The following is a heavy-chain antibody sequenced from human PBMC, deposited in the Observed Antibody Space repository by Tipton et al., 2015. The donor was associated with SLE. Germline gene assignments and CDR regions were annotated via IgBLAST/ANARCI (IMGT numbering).Heavy chain of an antibody. D-gene: IGHD1/OR15-1a*01. Sequence: GSLRLSCATSGFTFSSYALSWVRRAPGKGLEWVSAISGGGGSTYYADFVKGRFSISIDKSKKTLFLRMNSLRVDDTATYYCAKFEKTTDFYLDSWGQGTLVSVSS. V-gene: IGHV3-23*01. CDR3: AKFEKTTDFYLDS. CDR2: ISGGGGST. CDR1: GFTFSSYA. J-gene: IGHJ4*02.